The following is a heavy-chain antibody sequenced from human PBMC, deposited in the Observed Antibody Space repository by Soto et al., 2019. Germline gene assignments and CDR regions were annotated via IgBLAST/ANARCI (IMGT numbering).Heavy chain of an antibody. CDR1: GFTFSDYY. V-gene: IGHV3-11*01. D-gene: IGHD3-22*01. J-gene: IGHJ4*02. Sequence: GGSLRLSCAASGFTFSDYYMSWIRQAPGKGLEWVSYISSSGSTIYYADPVKGRFTISRDNAKNSLYLQMNSLRAEDTAVYYCARGMGDRRVYYYDSSGYYNWGQGTLVTVSS. CDR3: ARGMGDRRVYYYDSSGYYN. CDR2: ISSSGSTI.